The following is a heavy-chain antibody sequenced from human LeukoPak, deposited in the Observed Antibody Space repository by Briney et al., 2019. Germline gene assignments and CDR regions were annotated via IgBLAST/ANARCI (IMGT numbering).Heavy chain of an antibody. J-gene: IGHJ4*02. Sequence: GGSLRLSCAASEFAFSSYWMSWVRQAPGKGLEWVANIKRDGTEKYYVDSMKGRFTISRDNSKNTLYLQMNSLRAEDTAVYYCAKDGDAYYYDSSGYYREYYFDYWGQGTLVTVSS. CDR1: EFAFSSYW. CDR3: AKDGDAYYYDSSGYYREYYFDY. D-gene: IGHD3-22*01. CDR2: IKRDGTEK. V-gene: IGHV3-7*01.